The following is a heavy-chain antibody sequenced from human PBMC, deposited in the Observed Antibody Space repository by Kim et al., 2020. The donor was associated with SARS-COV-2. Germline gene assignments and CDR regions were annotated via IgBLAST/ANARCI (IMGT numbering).Heavy chain of an antibody. CDR2: SK. Sequence: SKNYIDTVKGRVTISRDKSKTTVYLQMNRLRADDTAVYYCARWAVVTALDVWGQGTTVTVSS. CDR3: ARWAVVTALDV. J-gene: IGHJ6*02. V-gene: IGHV3-53*01. D-gene: IGHD2-21*02.